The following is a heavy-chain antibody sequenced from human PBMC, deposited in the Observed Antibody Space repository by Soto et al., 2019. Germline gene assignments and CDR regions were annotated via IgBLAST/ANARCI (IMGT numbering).Heavy chain of an antibody. V-gene: IGHV3-33*01. CDR2: IWYDGSNK. CDR1: GFTFSSYG. D-gene: IGHD2-15*01. CDR3: AREVVMYYFDY. J-gene: IGHJ4*02. Sequence: GGSLRLSCAASGFTFSSYGMHWVRQAPGKGLEWVAVIWYDGSNKYYVDSVKGRFTISRDNSKNTLYLQMNSLRAEDTAVYYCAREVVMYYFDYWGQGTLVTVSS.